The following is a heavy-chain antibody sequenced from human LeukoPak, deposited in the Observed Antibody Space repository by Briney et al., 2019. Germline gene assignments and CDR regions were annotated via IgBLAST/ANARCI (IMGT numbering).Heavy chain of an antibody. J-gene: IGHJ3*02. CDR2: IYYSGST. D-gene: IGHD4-17*01. V-gene: IGHV4-59*01. CDR1: GGSISSYY. Sequence: SETLSLTCTVSGGSISSYYWSWIRQPPGKGLEWIGYIYYSGSTNYNPSLKSRVTISVDTSKNQFSLKLSSVTAADTAVYYCAKTTRRLFDAFDIWGQGTMVTVSS. CDR3: AKTTRRLFDAFDI.